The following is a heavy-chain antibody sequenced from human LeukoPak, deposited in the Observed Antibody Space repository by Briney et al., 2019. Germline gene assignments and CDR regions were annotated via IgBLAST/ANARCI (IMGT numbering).Heavy chain of an antibody. V-gene: IGHV3-74*01. D-gene: IGHD6-19*01. Sequence: GGSLRLSCAASGFTFSSYWMHWVRQAPGKGLVWVSRINTDGSSTSYADSVKGRFTISRDNAKNTLYLQMNSLRAEDTAVYYCAGERGEEYSSGWYKRNYFDNWGQGIRVTVSS. CDR3: AGERGEEYSSGWYKRNYFDN. CDR2: INTDGSST. CDR1: GFTFSSYW. J-gene: IGHJ4*02.